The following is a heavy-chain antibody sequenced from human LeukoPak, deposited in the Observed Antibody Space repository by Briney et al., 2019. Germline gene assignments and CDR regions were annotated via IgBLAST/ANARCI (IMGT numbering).Heavy chain of an antibody. CDR2: IIPIFGTA. D-gene: IGHD5-18*01. CDR3: ARARNGYSYYYYYYYMDV. J-gene: IGHJ6*03. Sequence: ASVKVSCKASGGTFSSYAISWVRQAPGQGLEWMGGIIPIFGTANYAQKFQGRVTITADKSTSTAYMELSSLRSEDTAVYYCARARNGYSYYYYYYYMDVWGKGTTVTVSS. V-gene: IGHV1-69*06. CDR1: GGTFSSYA.